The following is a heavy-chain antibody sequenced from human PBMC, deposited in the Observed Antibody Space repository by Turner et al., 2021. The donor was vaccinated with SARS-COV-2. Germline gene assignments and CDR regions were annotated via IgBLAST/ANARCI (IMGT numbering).Heavy chain of an antibody. J-gene: IGHJ5*02. D-gene: IGHD3-3*01. CDR3: ATLPSPHHDFWSGYYVFDP. Sequence: QVQLVQSGAEVKKPGASVKVSCKVSGDTITELSMHWVRQAPGKGLEWMGGFDPEDGETIYAQKVQGRVTMTEDTSTDTAYMELSSLRSEDTAVYYCATLPSPHHDFWSGYYVFDPWGQGTLVTVSS. V-gene: IGHV1-24*01. CDR1: GDTITELS. CDR2: FDPEDGET.